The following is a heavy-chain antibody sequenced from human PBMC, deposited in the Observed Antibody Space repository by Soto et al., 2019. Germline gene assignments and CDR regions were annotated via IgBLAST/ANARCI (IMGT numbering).Heavy chain of an antibody. V-gene: IGHV3-73*01. D-gene: IGHD3-22*01. CDR2: IRSKANSYAT. CDR1: GFTFSGSA. CDR3: TRHVEVVVIDDAFDI. J-gene: IGHJ3*02. Sequence: PGGSLRLSCAASGFTFSGSAMHWVRQASGKGLEWVGRIRSKANSYATAYAASVKGRFTISRDDSKNTAYLQMNSLKTEDTAVYYCTRHVEVVVIDDAFDIWGQGTMVTVSS.